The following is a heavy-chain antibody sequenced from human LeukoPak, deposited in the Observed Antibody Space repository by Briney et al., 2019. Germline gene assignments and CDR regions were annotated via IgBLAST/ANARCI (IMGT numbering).Heavy chain of an antibody. D-gene: IGHD4-17*01. J-gene: IGHJ4*02. CDR1: GASLSSYY. Sequence: SETLSVTCTVSGASLSSYYWSWIRQPDGKGLEWIGRIYSGGSTNYNPSLKSRVTLSVDTSKNQFSLRLSSLTVADTAVYYCAREGRYGDYEGYWGQGTLVTVSS. CDR3: AREGRYGDYEGY. CDR2: IYSGGST. V-gene: IGHV4-4*07.